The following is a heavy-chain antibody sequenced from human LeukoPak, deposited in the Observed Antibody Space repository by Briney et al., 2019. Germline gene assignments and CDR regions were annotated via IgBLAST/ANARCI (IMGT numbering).Heavy chain of an antibody. CDR1: GFTFSSYG. Sequence: GGSLRLSCAASGFTFSSYGMHWVRQAPGKGLEWVAFIRYDGSNKYYADSVKGRFTISRDNAKNLLYLQMDSLRVEDTAIYYCARDPRTVRIWGQGTLVTVSS. J-gene: IGHJ4*02. CDR2: IRYDGSNK. CDR3: ARDPRTVRI. V-gene: IGHV3-30*02. D-gene: IGHD1-1*01.